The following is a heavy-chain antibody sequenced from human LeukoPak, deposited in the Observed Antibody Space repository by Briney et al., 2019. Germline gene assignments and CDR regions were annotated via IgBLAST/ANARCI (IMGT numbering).Heavy chain of an antibody. CDR1: KFTFSTSA. Sequence: GGSLRLSCAASKFTFSTSAMSWVRQAPGKGLAWVSAISGSGANTYYVDSVKGRFTLSRNNSKDTLYMEMSSLRSDGTAVYYCAKETQTYYDIMTGYPNYYFDYWGQGTLVTVSS. CDR2: ISGSGANT. D-gene: IGHD3-9*01. CDR3: AKETQTYYDIMTGYPNYYFDY. J-gene: IGHJ4*02. V-gene: IGHV3-23*01.